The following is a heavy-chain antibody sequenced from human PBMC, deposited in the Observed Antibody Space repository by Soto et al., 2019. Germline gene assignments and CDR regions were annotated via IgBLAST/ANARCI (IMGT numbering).Heavy chain of an antibody. J-gene: IGHJ3*02. D-gene: IGHD3-16*01. V-gene: IGHV3-7*05. Sequence: DVQLTESGGGLVQPGGSLRLSCGASGFSFGSDWMAWVRQAPGKGLEWVANISKDGSQEHYADSVRGRFSVSRDNATDSLYLQLHSPRLEDTAVYYCTRDANYRDDSAYYDVFDIWGQGTMVTVSS. CDR2: ISKDGSQE. CDR3: TRDANYRDDSAYYDVFDI. CDR1: GFSFGSDW.